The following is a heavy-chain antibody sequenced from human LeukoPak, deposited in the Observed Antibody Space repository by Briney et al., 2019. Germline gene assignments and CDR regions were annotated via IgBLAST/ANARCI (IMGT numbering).Heavy chain of an antibody. D-gene: IGHD1-26*01. V-gene: IGHV3-74*01. CDR3: ARVVGYYFDY. Sequence: GGSLRLSCAASGFTFSSYWMHWVRQAPGKGLVWVSRINTDGSSTSYADSVKGRFTISRDNAKNTLYLQMNSLRAEDTAVYYCARVVGYYFDYWAREPWSPSPQ. CDR2: INTDGSST. CDR1: GFTFSSYW. J-gene: IGHJ4*02.